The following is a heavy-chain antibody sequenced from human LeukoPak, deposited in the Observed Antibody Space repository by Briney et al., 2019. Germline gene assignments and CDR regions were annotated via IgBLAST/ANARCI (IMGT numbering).Heavy chain of an antibody. CDR3: ARAMIVVENLTGGGY. J-gene: IGHJ4*02. CDR2: INPNSGGT. Sequence: VASVKVSCKASGYTFTGYYMHWVRQAPGQGLEWMGWINPNSGGTNYAQKFQGRVTMTRDTSISTAYMELSRLRSDDTAVYYCARAMIVVENLTGGGYWGQGTLVTVSS. CDR1: GYTFTGYY. V-gene: IGHV1-2*02. D-gene: IGHD3-22*01.